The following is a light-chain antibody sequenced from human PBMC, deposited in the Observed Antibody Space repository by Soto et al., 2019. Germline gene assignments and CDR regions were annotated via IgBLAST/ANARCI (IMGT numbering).Light chain of an antibody. V-gene: IGLV2-14*01. CDR3: SSYTTNKTLVV. Sequence: QSALTQPASVSGSPGQSITISCTGTSSDVGRYNYVSWHQQHPGKAPKLIIYDVTNRPSGVSDRFSGSKSGNTASLTISGLQAEDEADYHCSSYTTNKTLVVFGGGTKLTVL. CDR2: DVT. J-gene: IGLJ2*01. CDR1: SSDVGRYNY.